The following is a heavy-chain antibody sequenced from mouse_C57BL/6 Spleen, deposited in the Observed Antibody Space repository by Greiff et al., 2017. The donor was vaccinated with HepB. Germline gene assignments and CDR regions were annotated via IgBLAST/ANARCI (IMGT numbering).Heavy chain of an antibody. V-gene: IGHV3-6*01. Sequence: EVQLLESGPGLVKPSQSLSLTCSVTGYSITSGYYWNWIRQYPGNKLEWVGYISYDGSNNYNPSLKNRISITRDTSNNQFFLKLNSVTTEDTATYYGARPGSSYGYFDVWGTGTTVTVSS. D-gene: IGHD1-1*01. CDR1: GYSITSGYY. J-gene: IGHJ1*03. CDR3: ARPGSSYGYFDV. CDR2: ISYDGSN.